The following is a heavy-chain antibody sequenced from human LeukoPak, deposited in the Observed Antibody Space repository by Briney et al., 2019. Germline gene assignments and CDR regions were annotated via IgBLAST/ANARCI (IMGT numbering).Heavy chain of an antibody. CDR3: ARPRGSCSGGSCYYYYFDY. V-gene: IGHV4-38-2*01. D-gene: IGHD2-15*01. CDR2: TYHSGST. CDR1: GYSISSGYY. J-gene: IGHJ4*02. Sequence: SETLSLTCAVSGYSISSGYYWGWIRQPPGKGLEWIGSTYHSGSTYYNPSLKSRVTISVDTSENQFSLKLSSVTAADTAVYYCARPRGSCSGGSCYYYYFDYWGQGTLVTVSS.